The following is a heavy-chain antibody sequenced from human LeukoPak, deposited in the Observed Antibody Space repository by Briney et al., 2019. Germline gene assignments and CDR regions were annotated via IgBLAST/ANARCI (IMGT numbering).Heavy chain of an antibody. CDR3: ARTVGATLAAFGL. CDR1: GFTFSDHF. Sequence: GGSLRLSCAASGFTFSDHFMDWVRQAPGKGLEWVGRSRDKAKSYTTQYAASVKGRFTISRDDSKKSLYLQMNTLKTEDTAFYYCARTVGATLAAFGLWGHGTMVTVSS. J-gene: IGHJ3*01. CDR2: SRDKAKSYTT. V-gene: IGHV3-72*01. D-gene: IGHD1-26*01.